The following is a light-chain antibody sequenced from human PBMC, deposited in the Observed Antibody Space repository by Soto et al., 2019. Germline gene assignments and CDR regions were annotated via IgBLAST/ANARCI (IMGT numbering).Light chain of an antibody. CDR3: QKYGSSPR. CDR2: GAS. CDR1: QAVSSDF. J-gene: IGKJ1*01. Sequence: EILLTQSPGTLSLSPGERATLSCRASQAVSSDFLAWYHQKPGQAPRLLMFGASNRFTGIPDRFSGSGSGTDFTLTISRLEPEDFAVYYCQKYGSSPRFGQGTKVEIK. V-gene: IGKV3-20*01.